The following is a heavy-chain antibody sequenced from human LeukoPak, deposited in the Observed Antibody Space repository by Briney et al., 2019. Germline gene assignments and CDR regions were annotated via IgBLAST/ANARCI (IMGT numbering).Heavy chain of an antibody. CDR3: AKGVAGTTYYGPDL. J-gene: IGHJ6*02. Sequence: GGSLRPSCAASGFTFSIYAMSCVRQAPGRGLQWVSLISGSADNTYYTDSVKGRFTISRDNSKNTLYLQMDSLSADDTAVYYCAKGVAGTTYYGPDLWGQGTTVIVSS. CDR2: ISGSADNT. V-gene: IGHV3-23*01. CDR1: GFTFSIYA. D-gene: IGHD1-1*01.